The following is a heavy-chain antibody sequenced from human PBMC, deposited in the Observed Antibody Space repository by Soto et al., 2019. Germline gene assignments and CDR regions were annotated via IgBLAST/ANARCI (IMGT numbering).Heavy chain of an antibody. CDR3: ASDGSSTANWIDP. CDR2: IYHTGKT. D-gene: IGHD2-2*01. CDR1: GDAIYIGGYY. V-gene: IGHV4-31*03. J-gene: IGHJ5*02. Sequence: SETLSLTCTVSGDAIYIGGYYWTWIRQHPGKGLEWIGYIYHTGKTYYNPSLESRVTMSVDTSKNQFSLKLASVTAADTAVYYCASDGSSTANWIDPWGQGTLVTVSS.